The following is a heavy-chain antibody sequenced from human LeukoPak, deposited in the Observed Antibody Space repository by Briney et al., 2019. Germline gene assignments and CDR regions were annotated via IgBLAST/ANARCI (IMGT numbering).Heavy chain of an antibody. J-gene: IGHJ4*02. V-gene: IGHV1-18*04. CDR3: ASSYSSGLYFDY. Sequence: ASVKVSCKASAYTFTSFRISWVRQAPGHGLEWMGWVSADNGNTNYVQNLQGRVTMTTDTSTNTAYMELRSLRSDDTAMYYCASSYSSGLYFDYWGQGTLVTVSS. D-gene: IGHD6-19*01. CDR2: VSADNGNT. CDR1: AYTFTSFR.